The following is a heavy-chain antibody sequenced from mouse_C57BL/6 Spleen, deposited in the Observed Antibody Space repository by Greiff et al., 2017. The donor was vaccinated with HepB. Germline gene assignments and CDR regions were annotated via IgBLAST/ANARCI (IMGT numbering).Heavy chain of an antibody. J-gene: IGHJ4*01. Sequence: EVKLQESGGGLVKPGGSLKLSCAASGFTFSDYGMHWVRQAPEKGLEWVAYISSGSSTIYYADTVKGRFTISRDNAKNTLFLQMTSLRSEDTAMYYCAKIYDGYLMDYWGQGTSVTVSS. D-gene: IGHD2-3*01. CDR2: ISSGSSTI. V-gene: IGHV5-17*01. CDR1: GFTFSDYG. CDR3: AKIYDGYLMDY.